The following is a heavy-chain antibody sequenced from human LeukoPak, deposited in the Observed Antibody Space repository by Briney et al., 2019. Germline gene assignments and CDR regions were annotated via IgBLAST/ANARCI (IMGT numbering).Heavy chain of an antibody. Sequence: PSQTLSLTCTVSGGSISSGGYYWSWIRQYPGKGLEWIGYIYYSGNTYYNPSLKSRITISVDTSKNQFSLKLNSVTAADTAVYYYARANYYDSSGYDFDYWGQGTLVTVSS. D-gene: IGHD3-22*01. V-gene: IGHV4-31*03. CDR3: ARANYYDSSGYDFDY. CDR1: GGSISSGGYY. CDR2: IYYSGNT. J-gene: IGHJ4*02.